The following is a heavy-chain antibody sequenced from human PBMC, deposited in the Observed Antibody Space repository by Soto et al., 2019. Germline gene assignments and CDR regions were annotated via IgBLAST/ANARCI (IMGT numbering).Heavy chain of an antibody. V-gene: IGHV3-30-3*01. Sequence: PGGSLRLSCAASGFTFSSYAMHWVRQAPGKGLEWVAVISYDGSNKYYADSVKGRFTISRDNSKNTLYLQMNSLRAEDTAVYYCVRVYEAPYDILTGYSKYYFDYWGQGTLVTVSS. CDR1: GFTFSSYA. D-gene: IGHD3-9*01. J-gene: IGHJ4*02. CDR3: VRVYEAPYDILTGYSKYYFDY. CDR2: ISYDGSNK.